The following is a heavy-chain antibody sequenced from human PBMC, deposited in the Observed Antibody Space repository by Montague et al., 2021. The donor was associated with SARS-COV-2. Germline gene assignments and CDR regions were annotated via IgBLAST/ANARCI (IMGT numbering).Heavy chain of an antibody. CDR3: ARGRTVTTFYYYYGMDV. CDR2: IYYSGST. V-gene: IGHV4-39*07. CDR1: GGSISSDSYY. D-gene: IGHD4-17*01. J-gene: IGHJ6*02. Sequence: SEILSLTCTVSGGSISSDSYYWGLIRQPPGKGLEWIGTIYYSGSTYYSPSLKSRVTISVDTSKNQFSLKLSSVTAADTAVYYCARGRTVTTFYYYYGMDVWGQGTTVTVSS.